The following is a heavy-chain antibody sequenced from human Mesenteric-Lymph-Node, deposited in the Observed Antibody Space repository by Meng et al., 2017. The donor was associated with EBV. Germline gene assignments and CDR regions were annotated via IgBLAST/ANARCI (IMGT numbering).Heavy chain of an antibody. Sequence: QLWRGGLCDPTATPSPPAPGVGGSVSGQYWSCIRQPPGKGLEWIGELNRSGNTNYNPFFKGRVTISVDTSKNQFSLKLSSVPAEDTAVYYCARGLGAPNLYYDSNALDYWGQGTLVTVSS. CDR3: ARGLGAPNLYYDSNALDY. V-gene: IGHV4-34*01. J-gene: IGHJ4*02. CDR2: LNRSGNT. D-gene: IGHD3-22*01. CDR1: GGSVSGQY.